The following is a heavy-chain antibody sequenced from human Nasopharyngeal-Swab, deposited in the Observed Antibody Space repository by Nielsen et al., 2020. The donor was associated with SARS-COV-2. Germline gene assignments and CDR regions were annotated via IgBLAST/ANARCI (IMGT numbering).Heavy chain of an antibody. CDR1: GYTFTSYG. J-gene: IGHJ4*02. CDR3: ARDRGRFGGVMKTY. Sequence: ASVKVSCKASGYTFTSYGISWVRQAPGQGLEWMGWISTYSGKTDYAQRLQGRVTMTTDTSTSTAYMELRSLRSDDTAVYYCARDRGRFGGVMKTYWGQGTLVAVSS. V-gene: IGHV1-18*01. D-gene: IGHD3-16*01. CDR2: ISTYSGKT.